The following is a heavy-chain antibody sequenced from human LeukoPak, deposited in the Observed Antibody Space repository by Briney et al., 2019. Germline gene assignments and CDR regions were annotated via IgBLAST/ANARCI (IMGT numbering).Heavy chain of an antibody. CDR2: ITSGGDYI. D-gene: IGHD4/OR15-4a*01. J-gene: IGHJ4*02. CDR3: ARRKEVQTTFDY. V-gene: IGHV3-21*01. CDR1: GFTFSSYS. Sequence: PGGSLRLSCAASGFTFSSYSMNWVRQAPGKGLEWVSSITSGGDYIYYADSVKGRFTISRDNAKNSLDLQMNSLRDEDTAVYYCARRKEVQTTFDYWGQGTLVTASS.